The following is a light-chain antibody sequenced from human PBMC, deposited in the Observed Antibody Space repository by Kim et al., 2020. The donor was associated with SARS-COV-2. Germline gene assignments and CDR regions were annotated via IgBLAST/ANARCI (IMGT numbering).Light chain of an antibody. J-gene: IGKJ2*01. CDR1: QSVSSSY. Sequence: SPGERATLSCRASQSVSSSYLAWYQQKPGQGPRLLIYGASSRATGIPDRFSGSGSGTDFTLTISRLEPEDSAVYYCQQYGSSPLYIFGQGTKLEI. V-gene: IGKV3-20*01. CDR2: GAS. CDR3: QQYGSSPLYI.